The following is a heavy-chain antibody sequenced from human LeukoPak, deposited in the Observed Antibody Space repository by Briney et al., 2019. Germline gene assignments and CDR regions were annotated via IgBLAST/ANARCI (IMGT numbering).Heavy chain of an antibody. CDR3: ARDADSSGWYPRPFDY. CDR1: GFTFSTYA. J-gene: IGHJ4*02. V-gene: IGHV3-23*01. CDR2: LSGSGGST. D-gene: IGHD6-19*01. Sequence: GGSLRLSCAASGFTFSTYAMSWVRQAPGKGLEWVSALSGSGGSTYYADSVKGRFTISRDNAKNSLYLQMNSLRAEDTAVYYCARDADSSGWYPRPFDYWGQGTLVTVSS.